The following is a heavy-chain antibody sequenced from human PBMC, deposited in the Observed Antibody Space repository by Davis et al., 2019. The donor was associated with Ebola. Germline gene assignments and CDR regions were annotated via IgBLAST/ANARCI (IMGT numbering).Heavy chain of an antibody. D-gene: IGHD5-24*01. V-gene: IGHV4-4*02. CDR1: GGSISSSNW. J-gene: IGHJ6*02. CDR2: IYHSGST. CDR3: ARRGRDGYNSYYYYYYGMDV. Sequence: SETLSLTCAVSGGSISSSNWWSWVRQPPGKGLEWIGEIYHSGSTNYNPSLKSRVTISVDTSKNQFSLKLSSVTAADTAVYYCARRGRDGYNSYYYYYYGMDVWGQGTTVTVSS.